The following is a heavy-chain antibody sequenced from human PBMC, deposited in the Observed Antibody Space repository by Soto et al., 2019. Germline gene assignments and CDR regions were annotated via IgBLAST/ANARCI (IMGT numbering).Heavy chain of an antibody. V-gene: IGHV4-4*07. CDR3: VRDGSKTLRDCFDP. D-gene: IGHD4-17*01. CDR1: GGSMSKFS. J-gene: IGHJ5*02. CDR2: VYATGTS. Sequence: PSETLSLTCSVSGGSMSKFSWSWIRKTAGKGLEWMGRVYATGTSDYNPSLRSRIAMSVDISKKTFSLRLRSVTAADTGVYYCVRDGSKTLRDCFDPWGQGILVTVSS.